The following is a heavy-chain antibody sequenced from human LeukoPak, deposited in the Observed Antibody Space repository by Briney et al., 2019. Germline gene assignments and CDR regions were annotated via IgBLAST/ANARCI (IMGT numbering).Heavy chain of an antibody. CDR3: ARDLAAAPRENLFDP. J-gene: IGHJ5*02. CDR1: GYNFIANY. CDR2: INPNSGGT. V-gene: IGHV1-2*02. Sequence: ASVKVSCKASGYNFIANYMHWVRQAPGQGLEWMGWINPNSGGTNYAQKFQGRVTMTRDTSISTAYIELSRLRSDDTAVYYCARDLAAAPRENLFDPWGQGTLVTVSS. D-gene: IGHD6-13*01.